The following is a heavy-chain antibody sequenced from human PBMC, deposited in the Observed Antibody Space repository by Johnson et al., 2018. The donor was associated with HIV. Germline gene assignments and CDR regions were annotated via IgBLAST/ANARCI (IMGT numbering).Heavy chain of an antibody. D-gene: IGHD6-13*01. CDR1: GFTLSSSG. CDR3: AKERGYGSWYNDAFDI. V-gene: IGHV3-43*02. J-gene: IGHJ3*02. Sequence: VQLVESGGGVVQPATSLRLSCPASGFTLSSSGMPWVRQAPGQGLEWVSLLSRDGGSTYYADPAQGRFTISSDNSKNSLYLQMNSLRTEDTALYYCAKERGYGSWYNDAFDIWGQGTMVTVSS. CDR2: LSRDGGST.